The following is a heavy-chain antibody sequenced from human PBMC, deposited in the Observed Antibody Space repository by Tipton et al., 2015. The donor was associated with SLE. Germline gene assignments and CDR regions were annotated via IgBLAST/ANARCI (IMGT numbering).Heavy chain of an antibody. D-gene: IGHD2-8*02. V-gene: IGHV4-59*12. CDR2: IYYSGST. CDR1: GGSISNYY. Sequence: TLSLTCTVSGGSISNYYWSWIRQPPGKGLEWIGYIYYSGSTNYNPSLKSRVTISVDTSKNQFSLKMSSVTAADTAVYYCARGYCSGDVCFGRGYFDYWGQGTQVTVSS. J-gene: IGHJ4*02. CDR3: ARGYCSGDVCFGRGYFDY.